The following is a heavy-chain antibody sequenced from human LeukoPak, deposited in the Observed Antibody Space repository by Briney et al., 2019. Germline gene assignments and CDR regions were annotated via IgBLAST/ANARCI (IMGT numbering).Heavy chain of an antibody. V-gene: IGHV1-2*02. J-gene: IGHJ6*03. CDR2: INPNSGGT. CDR3: ARDPTVVNYYYYYYMDV. D-gene: IGHD4-23*01. CDR1: GYTFTGYY. Sequence: ASVKVSCEASGYTFTGYYIHWVRQAPGQGLEWMGWINPNSGGTNYAEKFQDRVTMTRDTSISTAYMELSRLRSDDTAVYYCARDPTVVNYYYYYYMDVWGKGTTVTVSS.